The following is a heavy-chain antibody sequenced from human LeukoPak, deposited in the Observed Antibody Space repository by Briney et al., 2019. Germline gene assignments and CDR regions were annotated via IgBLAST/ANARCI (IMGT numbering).Heavy chain of an antibody. Sequence: GGSLRLSCTASGFTFSSYGMNWVRQAPGKGLVWVSRINTDGSSTSYADSVKGRFTISRDNAKNTLYLQMNSLRAEDTAVYYCARVTSVLLWFGESYHDAFDIWGQGTMVTVSS. CDR2: INTDGSST. CDR1: GFTFSSYG. D-gene: IGHD3-10*01. V-gene: IGHV3-74*01. CDR3: ARVTSVLLWFGESYHDAFDI. J-gene: IGHJ3*02.